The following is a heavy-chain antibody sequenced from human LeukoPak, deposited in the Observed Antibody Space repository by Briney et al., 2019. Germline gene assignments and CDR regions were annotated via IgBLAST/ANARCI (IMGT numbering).Heavy chain of an antibody. J-gene: IGHJ4*02. CDR3: ARRRATFDY. V-gene: IGHV4-61*05. CDR1: GGSISSNSYY. CDR2: IYYSGST. D-gene: IGHD1-1*01. Sequence: SETLSLTCTVSGGSISSNSYYWGWIRQPPGKGLEWIGYIYYSGSTNYNPSLKSRVTISVDTSQNQCSLKLSSVTPADTAVYYCARRRATFDYWGQGTLVTVSS.